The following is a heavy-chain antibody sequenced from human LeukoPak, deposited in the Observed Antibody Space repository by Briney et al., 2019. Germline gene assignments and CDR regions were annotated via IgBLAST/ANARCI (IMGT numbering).Heavy chain of an antibody. J-gene: IGHJ4*02. D-gene: IGHD5-18*01. Sequence: ASVKVSCKASGYTFTGYYMHWVRQAPGQGLEWMGWINPNSGGTNYAQKFQGRVTMTRDTSISTAYVGLSRLRSDDTAVYYCARDLTAMVSLFGFWGQGTLVTVSS. V-gene: IGHV1-2*02. CDR2: INPNSGGT. CDR3: ARDLTAMVSLFGF. CDR1: GYTFTGYY.